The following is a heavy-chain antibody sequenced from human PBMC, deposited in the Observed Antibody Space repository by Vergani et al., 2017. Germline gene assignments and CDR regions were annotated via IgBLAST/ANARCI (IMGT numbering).Heavy chain of an antibody. J-gene: IGHJ4*02. D-gene: IGHD6-13*01. CDR2: ISGTGGRI. Sequence: EVQLVESGGGLVQPGRSLRLSCAASGFTFDNYAIHWVRQAPGKGLEWVSGISGTGGRINYADSVKGRFTISRDISKNTLYLQMSSLRGDDTAVYYCAKELDSSSWYQVGFDYWGQGTLVTVSS. CDR3: AKELDSSSWYQVGFDY. V-gene: IGHV3-23*04. CDR1: GFTFDNYA.